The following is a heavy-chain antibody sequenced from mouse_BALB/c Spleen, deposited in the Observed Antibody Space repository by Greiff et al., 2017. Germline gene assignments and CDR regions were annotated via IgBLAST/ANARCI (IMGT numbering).Heavy chain of an antibody. J-gene: IGHJ1*01. CDR1: GYSITSGYY. CDR3: ARGVYDYDGDWYFDV. D-gene: IGHD2-4*01. CDR2: ISYDGSN. Sequence: ESGPGLVKPSQSLSLTCSVTGYSITSGYYWNWIRQFPGNKLEWMGYISYDGSNNYNPSLKNRISITRDTSKNQFFLKLNSVTTEDTATYYCARGVYDYDGDWYFDVWGAGTTVTVSS. V-gene: IGHV3-6*02.